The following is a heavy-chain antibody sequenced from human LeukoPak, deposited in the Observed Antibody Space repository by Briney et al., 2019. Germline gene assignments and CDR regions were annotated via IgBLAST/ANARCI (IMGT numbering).Heavy chain of an antibody. CDR2: IYDGGST. D-gene: IGHD5-24*01. Sequence: SGTLSLTCAVSGGSISSTKWWSWVRQPPGKGLEWIGEIYDGGSTNYNPSLKSRVTISVDKSKNQFSLKLNSVTAADTAVYFCARELATINGPYFESWGQGTLVTVSS. V-gene: IGHV4-4*02. CDR3: ARELATINGPYFES. J-gene: IGHJ4*02. CDR1: GGSISSTKW.